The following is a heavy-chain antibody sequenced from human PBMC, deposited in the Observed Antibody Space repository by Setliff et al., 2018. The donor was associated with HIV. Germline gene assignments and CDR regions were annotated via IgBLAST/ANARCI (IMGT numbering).Heavy chain of an antibody. D-gene: IGHD2-21*01. CDR2: ISVSGTDI. V-gene: IGHV3-11*04. CDR3: ATDPRRLSY. CDR1: GFTFTNYY. Sequence: GGSLRLSCAASGFTFTNYYMSWIRQAPGKGLELLSYISVSGTDIKYADSVKGRFTISRDNAKNSLYLQMSSLRAEDTAVYYCATDPRRLSYWGQGTLVTVSS. J-gene: IGHJ4*02.